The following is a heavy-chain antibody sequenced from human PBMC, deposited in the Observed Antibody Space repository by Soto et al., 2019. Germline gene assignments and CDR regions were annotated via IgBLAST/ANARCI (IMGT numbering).Heavy chain of an antibody. CDR1: GFTFSSYG. CDR3: AKDVSRITIFGVVIYGGGGAFDI. D-gene: IGHD3-3*01. Sequence: QVQLVESGGGVVQPGRSLRLSCAASGFTFSSYGMHWVRQAPGKGLEWVAVISYDGSNKYYADSVKGRFTISRDNSKNTLYLKMTSLRAEDTAVYYCAKDVSRITIFGVVIYGGGGAFDIWGQGTMVTVSS. CDR2: ISYDGSNK. J-gene: IGHJ3*02. V-gene: IGHV3-30*18.